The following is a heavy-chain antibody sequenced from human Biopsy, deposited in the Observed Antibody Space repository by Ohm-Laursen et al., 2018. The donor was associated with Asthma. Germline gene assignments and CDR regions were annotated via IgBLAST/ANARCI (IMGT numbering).Heavy chain of an antibody. CDR2: TNERGVT. Sequence: PSETLSLTWSVSGGSINSSTWWSWIRQSPEKGLEWIGETNERGVTNNNPSLKSRVIISIDTYWNRVSLKLTSVTAADTAVYYCARGPELDVWGQGTTVTVSS. J-gene: IGHJ6*02. CDR3: ARGPELDV. CDR1: GGSINSSTW. V-gene: IGHV4-4*02.